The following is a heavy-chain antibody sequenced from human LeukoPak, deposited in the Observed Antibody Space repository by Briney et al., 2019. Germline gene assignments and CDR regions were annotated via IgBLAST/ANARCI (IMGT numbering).Heavy chain of an antibody. D-gene: IGHD3-22*01. J-gene: IGHJ3*02. CDR1: GYSISSGYY. CDR3: AREYYYDSSASTSAGAFDI. CDR2: IYYSGST. Sequence: SETLSLTCTVSGYSISSGYYWGWIRQPPGKGLEWIGYIYYSGSTYYNPSLKSRVTISVDTSKNQFSLKLSSVTAADTAVYYCAREYYYDSSASTSAGAFDIWGQGTMVTVSS. V-gene: IGHV4-38-2*02.